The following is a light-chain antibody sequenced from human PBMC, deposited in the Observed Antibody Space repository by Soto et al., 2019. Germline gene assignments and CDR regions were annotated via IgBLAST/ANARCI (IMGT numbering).Light chain of an antibody. CDR2: AAS. Sequence: DIQMTQSPSALSASVGDRFTITCQASQDISDNLNWYQQKPGKAPKLLIYAASSLESGVPSRFSGSGSGTEFTLTISSLQPDDFATYYCHHYNTYSTFGQGTRWIS. V-gene: IGKV1-5*03. J-gene: IGKJ1*01. CDR1: QDISDN. CDR3: HHYNTYST.